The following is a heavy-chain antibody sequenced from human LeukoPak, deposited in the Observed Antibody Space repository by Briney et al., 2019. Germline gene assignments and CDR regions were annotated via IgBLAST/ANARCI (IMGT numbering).Heavy chain of an antibody. V-gene: IGHV4-4*07. CDR3: AREGGGPRWLDP. CDR2: INTSGSS. J-gene: IGHJ5*02. CDR1: GGSISNY. D-gene: IGHD6-25*01. Sequence: PPETLSLTCTVSGGSISNYWSWIRQPAGKGLEWIGRINTSGSSNYNPSLRSRVTMSVDTSKNQFSLNLSSVTAADTAVYYCAREGGGPRWLDPWGQGTLVTVSS.